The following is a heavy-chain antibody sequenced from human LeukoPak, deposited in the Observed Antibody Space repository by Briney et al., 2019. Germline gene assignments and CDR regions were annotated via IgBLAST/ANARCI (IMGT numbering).Heavy chain of an antibody. CDR2: IYYSGST. J-gene: IGHJ3*02. D-gene: IGHD5-12*01. CDR3: ARGEWLRFDAFDI. V-gene: IGHV4-30-4*01. Sequence: SETLSLTCTVSGGSISSGDYYWSWIRQPPGTGLEWIGYIYYSGSTYYNPSLKSRVTISVDTSKNQFSLKLSSVTAADTAVYYCARGEWLRFDAFDIWGQGTMVTVSS. CDR1: GGSISSGDYY.